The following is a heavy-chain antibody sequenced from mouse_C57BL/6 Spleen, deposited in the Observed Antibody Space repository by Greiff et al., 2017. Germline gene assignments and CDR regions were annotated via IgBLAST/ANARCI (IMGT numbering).Heavy chain of an antibody. V-gene: IGHV1-18*01. CDR2: INPNNGGT. D-gene: IGHD2-3*01. CDR3: ARGRDGYSHWYFDV. J-gene: IGHJ1*03. CDR1: GYTFTDYN. Sequence: VQLKASGPELVKPGASVKIPCKASGYTFTDYNMDWVKQSHGKSLEWIGDINPNNGGTIYNQKFKGKATLTVDKSSSTAYMELRSLTSEDTAVYYCARGRDGYSHWYFDVWGTGTTVTVSS.